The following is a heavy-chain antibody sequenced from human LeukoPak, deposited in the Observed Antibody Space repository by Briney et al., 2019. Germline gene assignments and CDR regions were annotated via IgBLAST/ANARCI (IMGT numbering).Heavy chain of an antibody. D-gene: IGHD7-27*01. CDR3: ARSRVVDRPGDY. Sequence: GGSLRLSCAASGFTFSSYAMHWVRQAPGKGLEWVAVISYDGSNKYYADSVKGRFTISGDNSKNTLYLQMNSLRAGDTAVYYCARSRVVDRPGDYWGQGTLVTVSS. CDR1: GFTFSSYA. V-gene: IGHV3-30*01. J-gene: IGHJ4*02. CDR2: ISYDGSNK.